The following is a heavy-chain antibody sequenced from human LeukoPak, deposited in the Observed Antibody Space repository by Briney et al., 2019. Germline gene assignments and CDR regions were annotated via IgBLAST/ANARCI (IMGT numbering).Heavy chain of an antibody. Sequence: RTGGSLRLSCAASGFTFSSYSMNWVRQAPGKGLEWVSSISSSSSYIYYADSVKGRFTISRDNAKNSLYLQMNSLRAEDTAVYYCAREELGSSLGFDPWGQGTLVTVSS. V-gene: IGHV3-21*01. D-gene: IGHD3-16*01. CDR1: GFTFSSYS. J-gene: IGHJ5*02. CDR2: ISSSSSYI. CDR3: AREELGSSLGFDP.